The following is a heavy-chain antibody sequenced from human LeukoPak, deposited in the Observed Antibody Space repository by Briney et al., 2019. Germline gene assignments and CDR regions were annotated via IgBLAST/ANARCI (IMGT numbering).Heavy chain of an antibody. D-gene: IGHD6-13*01. CDR3: ASKWTSSWHFDY. Sequence: SETLSLTCTVSGGSISSSSYYWGWIRQPPGKGLEWIGSIYYSGSTYYNPSLKSRVTISVDTSKNQFSLKLSSVTAADTAVYYCASKWTSSWHFDYWGQGTLVTVSS. CDR2: IYYSGST. V-gene: IGHV4-39*07. J-gene: IGHJ4*02. CDR1: GGSISSSSYY.